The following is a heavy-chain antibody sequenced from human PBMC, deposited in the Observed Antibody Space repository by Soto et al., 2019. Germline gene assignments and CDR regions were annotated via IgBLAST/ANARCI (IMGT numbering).Heavy chain of an antibody. Sequence: SVKVSCKASGGTFSSYAISWVRQAPGQGLEWMGGIIPIFGTANYAQKFQGRVTITADESTSTAYMELSSLRSEDTAVYYCARDRDYCGGDCYRDAFDIWGQGTMVTVSS. J-gene: IGHJ3*02. CDR3: ARDRDYCGGDCYRDAFDI. D-gene: IGHD2-21*02. CDR2: IIPIFGTA. CDR1: GGTFSSYA. V-gene: IGHV1-69*13.